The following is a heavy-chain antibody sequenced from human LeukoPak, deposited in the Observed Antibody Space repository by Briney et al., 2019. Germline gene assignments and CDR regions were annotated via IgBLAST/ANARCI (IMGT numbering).Heavy chain of an antibody. Sequence: PGGSLRLSCAASGFTFRTSTINWFRQAPGKGLEWVSSISGSSDYIYYADSVKGRFTISRDSSKNTLYLQMGSLRAEDMAVYYCARDPGLDPYYYYYYMDVWGKGTTVTVSS. J-gene: IGHJ6*03. V-gene: IGHV3-21*01. CDR1: GFTFRTST. CDR2: ISGSSDYI. D-gene: IGHD6-19*01. CDR3: ARDPGLDPYYYYYYMDV.